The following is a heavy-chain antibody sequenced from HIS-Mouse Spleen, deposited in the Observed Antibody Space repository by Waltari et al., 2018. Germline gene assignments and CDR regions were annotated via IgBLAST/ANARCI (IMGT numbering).Heavy chain of an antibody. V-gene: IGHV1-2*02. CDR2: NNPNSGGS. CDR3: ARRDLTDYDILTGYYDY. CDR1: GNTFTDLY. D-gene: IGHD3-9*01. J-gene: IGHJ4*02. Sequence: QVQLLQSGAEVKKPGASVKVSCKASGNTFTDLYMHWVRNAPGKGLEWMRWNNPNSGGSNYAQKFEGRGTITRDTSISKAYMELSRLRSDDTAVYYCARRDLTDYDILTGYYDYWGQGTLVTVSS.